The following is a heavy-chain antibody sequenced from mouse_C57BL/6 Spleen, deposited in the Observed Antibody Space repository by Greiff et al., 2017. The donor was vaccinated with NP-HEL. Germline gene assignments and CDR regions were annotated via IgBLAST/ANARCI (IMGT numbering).Heavy chain of an antibody. Sequence: VQLQQSGPELVKPGASVKISCKASGYAFSSSWMNWVKQRPGKGLEWIGRIYPGDGDTNYNGKFKGKVTLTADKSPSTAYMQLSSLTSEDSAVYFCARGEGTGAMDYWGQGTSVTVSS. CDR3: ARGEGTGAMDY. CDR2: IYPGDGDT. J-gene: IGHJ4*01. D-gene: IGHD3-3*01. CDR1: GYAFSSSW. V-gene: IGHV1-82*01.